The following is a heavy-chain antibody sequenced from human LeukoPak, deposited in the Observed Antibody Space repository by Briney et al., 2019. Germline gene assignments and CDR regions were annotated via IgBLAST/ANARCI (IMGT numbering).Heavy chain of an antibody. Sequence: ETLSLTCAVYGRSFSGYYWSWIRQPPGKGLEWIGEINHSGSTNYNPSLKSRVTISVDTSKNQFSLKLSSVTAADTAVYYCARHKWLGELYWFDPWGQGTLVTVSS. CDR2: INHSGST. CDR3: ARHKWLGELYWFDP. CDR1: GRSFSGYY. D-gene: IGHD3-10*01. J-gene: IGHJ5*02. V-gene: IGHV4-34*01.